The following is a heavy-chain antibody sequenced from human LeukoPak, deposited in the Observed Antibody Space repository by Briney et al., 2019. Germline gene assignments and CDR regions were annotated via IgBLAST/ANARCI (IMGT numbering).Heavy chain of an antibody. CDR1: GFTVSSDY. CDR3: ARGLFVVVPAAIRGSWFDP. V-gene: IGHV4-59*02. J-gene: IGHJ5*02. D-gene: IGHD2-2*01. Sequence: PGGSLRLSCAASGFTVSSDYMSWVRQAPGRGLEWIGYIYYSGSTNYNPSLKSRVTISVDTSKNQFSLKLSSVTAADTAVYYCARGLFVVVPAAIRGSWFDPWGQGTLVTVSS. CDR2: IYYSGST.